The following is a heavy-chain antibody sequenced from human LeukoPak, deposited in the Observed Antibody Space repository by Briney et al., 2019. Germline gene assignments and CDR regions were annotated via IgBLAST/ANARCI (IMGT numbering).Heavy chain of an antibody. CDR1: GFTVSSNY. D-gene: IGHD2-2*01. CDR2: IYSGGST. Sequence: GGSLRLSCAASGFTVSSNYMSWVRQAPGKGLEWVSVIYSGGSTYYADSVKGRFTISRDNSKNTLYLQMNSLRAEDTAVYYCARDLRGCSSTSCPPAYYMDVWGKGTTVTISS. J-gene: IGHJ6*03. CDR3: ARDLRGCSSTSCPPAYYMDV. V-gene: IGHV3-66*01.